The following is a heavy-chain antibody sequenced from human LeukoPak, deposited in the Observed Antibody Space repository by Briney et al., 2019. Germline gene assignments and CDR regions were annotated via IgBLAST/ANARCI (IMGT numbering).Heavy chain of an antibody. D-gene: IGHD6-6*01. V-gene: IGHV3-48*02. Sequence: GGSLRLSCAASGFTFSSYSMNWVRQAPGKGLEWVSYISSSSTTIYYADSVKGRFTISRDNAKNSLYLQMNSLRDEETGVYYCAGVFSSMAAAKPWFDPWGQGPLVTVSS. CDR3: AGVFSSMAAAKPWFDP. CDR1: GFTFSSYS. J-gene: IGHJ5*02. CDR2: ISSSSTTI.